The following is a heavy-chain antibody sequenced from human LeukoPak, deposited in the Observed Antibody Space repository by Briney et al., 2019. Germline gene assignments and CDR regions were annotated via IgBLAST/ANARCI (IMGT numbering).Heavy chain of an antibody. D-gene: IGHD2-15*01. V-gene: IGHV1-8*01. J-gene: IGHJ4*02. Sequence: ASVKVSCKASGYTFTSYDFNWVRQATGQRPEWMGWMSPNSGDTGYAQKFQDRVTMTRNTSISTAYMELSSLRSEDTAVYYCASALVVVAATPVDFLSPLDYWGQGTLVTVSS. CDR2: MSPNSGDT. CDR1: GYTFTSYD. CDR3: ASALVVVAATPVDFLSPLDY.